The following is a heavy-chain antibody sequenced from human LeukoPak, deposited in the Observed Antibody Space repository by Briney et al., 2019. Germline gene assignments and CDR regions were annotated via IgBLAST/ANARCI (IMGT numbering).Heavy chain of an antibody. CDR1: GGSISSGDYY. V-gene: IGHV4-30-4*01. CDR2: IYYSGST. Sequence: SETLSLTCTVSGGSISSGDYYWSWIRQPPGKGLEWIGYIYYSGSTYYNPSLKSRVTISVDTSKNQFSLKLSSVTAADTAVYYCARAGVDCSGGSCYPNWFDPWGQGTLVTVSS. J-gene: IGHJ5*02. CDR3: ARAGVDCSGGSCYPNWFDP. D-gene: IGHD2-15*01.